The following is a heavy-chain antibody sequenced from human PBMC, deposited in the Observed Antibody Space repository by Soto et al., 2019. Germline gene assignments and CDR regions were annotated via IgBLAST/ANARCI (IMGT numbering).Heavy chain of an antibody. J-gene: IGHJ4*02. Sequence: WSWIRQPPGKGLEWIGYVYHSGNPYYNPSLKGRVTISLDRSKNQFSLELGSVTAADTAVYYCARLALVTRIFDYWGQGTLVTVSS. D-gene: IGHD2-21*02. V-gene: IGHV4-30-2*01. CDR3: ARLALVTRIFDY. CDR2: VYHSGNP.